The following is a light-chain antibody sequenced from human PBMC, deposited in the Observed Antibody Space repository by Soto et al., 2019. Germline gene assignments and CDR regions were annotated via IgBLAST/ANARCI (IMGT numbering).Light chain of an antibody. V-gene: IGKV1-5*03. CDR2: KAS. Sequence: QSPSTLSASVGDRVTITCRASQSISIWLAWYQQKPGKAPKILIYKASSLESGVPSRFSGSGSGTEFTLTISSLKPDDFATYYCQQYSTYTPRTFGQGTKVDIK. CDR3: QQYSTYTPRT. J-gene: IGKJ1*01. CDR1: QSISIW.